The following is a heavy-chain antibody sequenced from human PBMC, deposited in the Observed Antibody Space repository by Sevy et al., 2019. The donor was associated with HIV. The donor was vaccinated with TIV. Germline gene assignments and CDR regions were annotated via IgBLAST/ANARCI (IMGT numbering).Heavy chain of an antibody. CDR1: GYTLTGLS. V-gene: IGHV1-24*01. D-gene: IGHD3-22*01. CDR2: FDPEDGET. Sequence: ASVKVSCKVSGYTLTGLSMHWVRQAPGKGLEWMGSFDPEDGETIYAQKFQGRVTMTEDTSTDTAYMELSSLGSEDAAVYYCATTKDYYDSSGSPFDYWGQGTLVTVSS. CDR3: ATTKDYYDSSGSPFDY. J-gene: IGHJ4*02.